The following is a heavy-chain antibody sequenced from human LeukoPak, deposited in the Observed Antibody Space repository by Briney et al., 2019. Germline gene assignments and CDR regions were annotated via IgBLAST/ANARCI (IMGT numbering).Heavy chain of an antibody. CDR1: GFTFSSYG. J-gene: IGHJ6*04. Sequence: QSGGSPRLSCAASGFTFSSYGMHWVRQAPGKGLEWVAFIRYDGSNKYYADSVKGRFTISRDNSKNTLYLQMNSLRAEDTAVYYCAKDSRPDIVVVPAALDVWGKGTTVTVSS. CDR3: AKDSRPDIVVVPAALDV. V-gene: IGHV3-30*02. D-gene: IGHD2-2*01. CDR2: IRYDGSNK.